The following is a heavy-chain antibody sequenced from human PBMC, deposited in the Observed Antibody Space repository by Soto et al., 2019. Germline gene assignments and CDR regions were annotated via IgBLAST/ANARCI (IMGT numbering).Heavy chain of an antibody. J-gene: IGHJ4*02. CDR1: GGTFSSYA. V-gene: IGHV1-69*13. CDR3: ARDGYYYDSSGYYYAY. Sequence: SVKVSCKASGGTFSSYAISWVRQAPGQGLEWMGGIIPIFGTANYAQKFQGRVTITADESTSTAYIELSSLRSEDTAVYYCARDGYYYDSSGYYYAYWGQGTLVTVSS. D-gene: IGHD3-22*01. CDR2: IIPIFGTA.